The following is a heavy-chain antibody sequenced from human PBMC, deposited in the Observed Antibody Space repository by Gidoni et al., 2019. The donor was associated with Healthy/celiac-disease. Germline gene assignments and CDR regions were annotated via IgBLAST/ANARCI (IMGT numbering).Heavy chain of an antibody. J-gene: IGHJ6*02. D-gene: IGHD1-26*01. CDR2: MSSSGSTI. CDR1: GFTFSDYY. V-gene: IGHV3-11*01. CDR3: ARSAGSPGDYYYGMDV. Sequence: VQLVESGGGLVKPGGSLRLSCAASGFTFSDYYMSWIRQAPGKGLEWGSYMSSSGSTISYADSVKGRFTISRDNAKNSLYLQMNSLRAEDTAVYYCARSAGSPGDYYYGMDVWGQGTTVTVSS.